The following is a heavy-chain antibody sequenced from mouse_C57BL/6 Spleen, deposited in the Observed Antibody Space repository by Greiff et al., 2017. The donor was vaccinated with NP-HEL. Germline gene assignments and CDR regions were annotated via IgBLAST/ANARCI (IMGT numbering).Heavy chain of an antibody. CDR3: ARHTDGYYVAY. CDR2: ISSGGSYT. D-gene: IGHD2-3*01. CDR1: GFTFSSYG. J-gene: IGHJ3*01. V-gene: IGHV5-6*01. Sequence: EVQLQESGGDLVKPGGSLKLSCAASGFTFSSYGMSWVRQTPDKRLEWVATISSGGSYTYYPDSVKGRFTISRDNAKNTLYLQMSSLKSEDTAMYYCARHTDGYYVAYWGQGTLVTVSA.